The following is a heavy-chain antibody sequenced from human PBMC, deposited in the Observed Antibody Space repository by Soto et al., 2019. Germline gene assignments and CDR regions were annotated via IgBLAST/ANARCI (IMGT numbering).Heavy chain of an antibody. J-gene: IGHJ4*02. CDR3: AKKVNSGSGSQYFDY. D-gene: IGHD3-10*01. Sequence: GGSLRLSCAASGFTFSSYSMSRVRQAPGKGLEWVSGFRSSGDDGTTYYADSVKGRFTISRDNSKNTLFLQMNSLRAEDTAIYYCAKKVNSGSGSQYFDYWGQGTLVTVSS. V-gene: IGHV3-23*01. CDR1: GFTFSSYS. CDR2: FRSSGDDGTT.